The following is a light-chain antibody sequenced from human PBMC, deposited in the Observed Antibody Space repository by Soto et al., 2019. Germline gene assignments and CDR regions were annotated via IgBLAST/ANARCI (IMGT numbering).Light chain of an antibody. CDR2: DAS. Sequence: VWTKYQATLSLSPGERATLSCRASQSVSSYLAWYQQKPGQAPRLLIYDASTRATGIPDRFSGSGSGTDFTLTIGRLDPEDFGIYYCQQYGNSPPITFGQVTRLEIK. J-gene: IGKJ5*01. CDR3: QQYGNSPPIT. CDR1: QSVSSY. V-gene: IGKV3-11*01.